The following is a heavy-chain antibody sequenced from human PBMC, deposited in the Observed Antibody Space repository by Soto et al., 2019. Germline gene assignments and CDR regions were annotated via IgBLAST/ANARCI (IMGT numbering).Heavy chain of an antibody. V-gene: IGHV3-66*01. J-gene: IGHJ6*02. CDR3: AREGGNYYYYYGMDV. Sequence: PGGSLRLSCAASGFSVSSNYMSWVRQAPGKGLEWVSVIYSGGNTYYADSVKGRFIISRDNSKNTLYLQMSGLRAEDTAVYYCAREGGNYYYYYGMDVWGQGTTVTVSS. CDR2: IYSGGNT. D-gene: IGHD4-4*01. CDR1: GFSVSSNY.